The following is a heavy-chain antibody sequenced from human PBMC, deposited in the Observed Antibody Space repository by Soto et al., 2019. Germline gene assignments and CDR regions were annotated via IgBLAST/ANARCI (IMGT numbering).Heavy chain of an antibody. Sequence: EVQLLESGGGLVQPGGSLRLSCAASGFTFASYAMTWVRQAPGKGLEWVSDIRGSGGGTYYADSVKGRFTISRDNSKNTLYLQMNSLRAEDTAVYYCAKDRGYGYGDYWFDYWGQGTLVTVSS. J-gene: IGHJ4*02. CDR1: GFTFASYA. D-gene: IGHD4-17*01. CDR3: AKDRGYGYGDYWFDY. CDR2: IRGSGGGT. V-gene: IGHV3-23*01.